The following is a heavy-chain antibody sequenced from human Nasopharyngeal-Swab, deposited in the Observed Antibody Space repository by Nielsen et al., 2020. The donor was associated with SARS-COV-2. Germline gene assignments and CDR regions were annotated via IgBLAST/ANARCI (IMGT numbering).Heavy chain of an antibody. V-gene: IGHV1-69*06. D-gene: IGHD2-8*01. CDR1: GDTFSSSA. CDR3: ARAHPRSCTDGVCFRSQVFNWFDP. J-gene: IGHJ5*02. CDR2: IIPMFGTA. Sequence: SVKVSCKASGDTFSSSAITWVRQAPGQGLEWMGGIIPMFGTADYAQKFQGRVTITADRSTSTAYMEMNSLRSEDTAVYYCARAHPRSCTDGVCFRSQVFNWFDPWGQGTLVTVSS.